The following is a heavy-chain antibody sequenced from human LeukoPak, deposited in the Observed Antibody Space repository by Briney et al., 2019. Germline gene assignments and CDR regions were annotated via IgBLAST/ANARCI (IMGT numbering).Heavy chain of an antibody. CDR2: IYYSGST. V-gene: IGHV4-59*01. D-gene: IGHD6-13*01. Sequence: PSETLSLTCTVSGGSISSYYWSWIRQPPGKGLEWIGYIYYSGSTNYNPSLKSRVTISVDTSKNQFSLKLSSVTAADTAVYYCARAYSSSWYRDWGQGTLVTVSS. J-gene: IGHJ4*02. CDR3: ARAYSSSWYRD. CDR1: GGSISSYY.